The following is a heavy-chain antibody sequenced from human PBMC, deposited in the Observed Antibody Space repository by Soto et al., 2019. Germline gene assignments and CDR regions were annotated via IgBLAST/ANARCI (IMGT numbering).Heavy chain of an antibody. D-gene: IGHD3-22*01. CDR3: VCSGYYHSSGMDV. Sequence: PSETLSLTCTVSGGSISSSSYYWGWIRQPPGKGLEWIGTFYYSGSTYYNPSLKSRVTISVDTSKNQLSLKLSSVTAADTAVYYFVCSGYYHSSGMDVRGQGTTVTVS. CDR2: FYYSGST. CDR1: GGSISSSSYY. V-gene: IGHV4-39*03. J-gene: IGHJ6*02.